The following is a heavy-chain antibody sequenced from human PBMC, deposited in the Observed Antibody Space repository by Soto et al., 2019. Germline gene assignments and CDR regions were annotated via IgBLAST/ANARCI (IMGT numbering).Heavy chain of an antibody. D-gene: IGHD3-10*01. CDR3: ARRGSYGSGSIDY. Sequence: XETLSLTCAVDGGSFSGYYWSWIRQPPGKGLEWIGEINHSGSTNYNPSLKSRVTISVDTSKNQFSLKLSSVTAADTAVYYCARRGSYGSGSIDYWGQGTLVTVSS. J-gene: IGHJ4*02. CDR2: INHSGST. CDR1: GGSFSGYY. V-gene: IGHV4-34*01.